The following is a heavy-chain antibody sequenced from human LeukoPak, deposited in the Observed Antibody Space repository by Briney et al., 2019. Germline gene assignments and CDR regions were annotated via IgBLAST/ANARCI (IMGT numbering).Heavy chain of an antibody. Sequence: ASVKVSCKASGGTFSSYTISWVRQAPGQGLEWMGRIIPILGIANYAQKFQGRVTITADKSTSTAYMELSSLRSEDTAVYYCARHDYDFWSGYHYYMDVWGKGTTVTVSS. V-gene: IGHV1-69*02. CDR3: ARHDYDFWSGYHYYMDV. J-gene: IGHJ6*03. CDR1: GGTFSSYT. CDR2: IIPILGIA. D-gene: IGHD3-3*01.